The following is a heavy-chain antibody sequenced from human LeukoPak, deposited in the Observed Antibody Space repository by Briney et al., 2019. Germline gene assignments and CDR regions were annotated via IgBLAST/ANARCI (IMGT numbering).Heavy chain of an antibody. CDR2: INAGNGNT. CDR3: ARNLITFGGVIAQAEYLQH. CDR1: GYTFTSYA. Sequence: GASVKVSCKASGYTFTSYAMHWVRQAPGQRLEWMGWINAGNGNTKYSQKFQGRVTITRDTSASTAYMELSSLRSEDTAVYYCARNLITFGGVIAQAEYLQHWGQGTLVTVSS. V-gene: IGHV1-3*01. D-gene: IGHD3-16*02. J-gene: IGHJ1*01.